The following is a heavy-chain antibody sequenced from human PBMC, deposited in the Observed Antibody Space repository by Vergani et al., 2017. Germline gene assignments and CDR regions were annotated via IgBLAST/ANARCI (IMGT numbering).Heavy chain of an antibody. D-gene: IGHD3-16*02. Sequence: EVQLVESGGGLVQPGGSLRLSCAASGFTFSSYEMNWVRQAPGKGLEWVSYISSSGSTIYYADSVKGRFTISRDNAKNSLYLQMNSLRAEDTAVYYCARGLYDYVWGSYRSSFDYWGQGTLVTVSS. CDR2: ISSSGSTI. CDR3: ARGLYDYVWGSYRSSFDY. V-gene: IGHV3-48*03. CDR1: GFTFSSYE. J-gene: IGHJ4*02.